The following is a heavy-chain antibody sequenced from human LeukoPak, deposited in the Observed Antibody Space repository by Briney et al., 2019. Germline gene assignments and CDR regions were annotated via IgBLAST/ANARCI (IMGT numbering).Heavy chain of an antibody. Sequence: PGGSLRLSCAASGFTFSSYAMSWVRQAPGKGLEWVSAISGSGGSTYYADSVKGRFTIFRDNSKSTLYVQMNSLRAEDTAVYYCAKGSRSPYYLDYWGQGTLVTVSS. CDR3: AKGSRSPYYLDY. V-gene: IGHV3-23*01. CDR1: GFTFSSYA. D-gene: IGHD3-10*01. J-gene: IGHJ4*02. CDR2: ISGSGGST.